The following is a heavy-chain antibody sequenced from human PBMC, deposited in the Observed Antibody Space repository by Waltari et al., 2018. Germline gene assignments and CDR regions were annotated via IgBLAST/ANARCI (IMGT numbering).Heavy chain of an antibody. D-gene: IGHD2-15*01. V-gene: IGHV3-23*03. CDR3: ASLGRGLDH. Sequence: EVHILESGGGLVQPGGSLRLSCAASGFSFITYAMSWVRQAPGKGLELVSSVYSCCRTYYADSVKGRFIISRDDSKSTLYLQMSSLRPDDTAVYYCASLGRGLDHWGQGTLVTVSA. CDR2: VYSCCRT. CDR1: GFSFITYA. J-gene: IGHJ4*02.